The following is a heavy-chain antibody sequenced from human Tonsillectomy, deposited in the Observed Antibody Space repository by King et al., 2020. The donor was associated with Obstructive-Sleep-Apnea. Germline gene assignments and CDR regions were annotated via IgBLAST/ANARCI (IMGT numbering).Heavy chain of an antibody. Sequence: QLQESGPGLVKPLQTLSLTCTVSGGSISSGDYYWSWIRQPPGKGLEWIGYIYYSGSTYYNPSLKSRVTISVDTSKNQFSLKLSSVTAADTAVYYCARWASADSSGYYFDYWGQGTLVTVSS. CDR2: IYYSGST. CDR1: GGSISSGDYY. V-gene: IGHV4-30-4*01. J-gene: IGHJ4*02. CDR3: ARWASADSSGYYFDY. D-gene: IGHD3-22*01.